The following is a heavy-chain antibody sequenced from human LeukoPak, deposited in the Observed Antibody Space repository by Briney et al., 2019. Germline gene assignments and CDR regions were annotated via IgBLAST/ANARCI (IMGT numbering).Heavy chain of an antibody. J-gene: IGHJ4*02. Sequence: PGGSLRLSCAASGFTFSSYGMHWVRQAPGKGLEWVAFIRYDGSNKYYADSVKGRFTISRDNSKNTLYLQMNSLRAEDTAVYYCAKGMAMTTVVTGGDYWGQGTLVTVSS. CDR1: GFTFSSYG. D-gene: IGHD4-23*01. V-gene: IGHV3-30*02. CDR3: AKGMAMTTVVTGGDY. CDR2: IRYDGSNK.